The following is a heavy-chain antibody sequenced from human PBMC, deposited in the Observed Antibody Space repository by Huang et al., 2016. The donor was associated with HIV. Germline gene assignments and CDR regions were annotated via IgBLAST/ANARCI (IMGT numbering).Heavy chain of an antibody. J-gene: IGHJ3*02. CDR2: ITSSSASI. D-gene: IGHD3-10*01. V-gene: IGHV3-48*01. CDR1: GFNFSTYN. CDR3: ARFGSYYYGSGSYLDAFDI. Sequence: EVQLMEFGGGLVQPGGALRIAWAAAGFNFSTYNMNWVRQAPGKGLEWVSDITSSSASIYYADSVKGRCTISRDNAKNSLYLQMNSLRAEDTAVYYCARFGSYYYGSGSYLDAFDIWGQGTMVTVSS.